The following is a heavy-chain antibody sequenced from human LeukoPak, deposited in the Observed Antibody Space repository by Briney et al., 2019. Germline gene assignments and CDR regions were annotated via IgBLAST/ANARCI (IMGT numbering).Heavy chain of an antibody. J-gene: IGHJ4*02. V-gene: IGHV3-23*01. D-gene: IGHD3-16*01. CDR3: AKAYDYVWGSSDRTLDC. CDR2: ISGSGGST. Sequence: GGSLRLSCAASGFTFSSYAMSWVRQAPGKGLEWVSAISGSGGSTYYADSVKGRFTISRDNSKNTLYLQMNSLRAEDTAVYYCAKAYDYVWGSSDRTLDCWGQGTLVTVSS. CDR1: GFTFSSYA.